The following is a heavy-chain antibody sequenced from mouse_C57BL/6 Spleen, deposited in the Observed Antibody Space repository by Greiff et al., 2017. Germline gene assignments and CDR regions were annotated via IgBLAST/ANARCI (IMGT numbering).Heavy chain of an antibody. CDR2: IDPSDSYT. D-gene: IGHD4-1*01. Sequence: QVQLQQPGAELVMPGASVKLSCKASGYTFTSYWMHWVKQRPGQGLEWIGEIDPSDSYTNYNQKFKGKSTLTVDKSSSTAYMQLSSLTSEDSAVYYCARRSAGTVFDYWGQGTTLTVSS. CDR1: GYTFTSYW. J-gene: IGHJ2*01. CDR3: ARRSAGTVFDY. V-gene: IGHV1-69*01.